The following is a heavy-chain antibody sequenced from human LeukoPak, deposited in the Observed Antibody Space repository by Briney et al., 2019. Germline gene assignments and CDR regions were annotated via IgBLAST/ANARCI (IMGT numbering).Heavy chain of an antibody. Sequence: PGGSLRLSCAASGFSFSDYYMSWIRQAPGKGLEWVSYISSRSSYTNYADSVKGRFTISRDNAKNSLYLQMNSLRAEDTAVYYCAREAWGTVTDYWGLGTLVTVPS. D-gene: IGHD4-17*01. CDR3: AREAWGTVTDY. CDR1: GFSFSDYY. CDR2: ISSRSSYT. V-gene: IGHV3-11*06. J-gene: IGHJ4*02.